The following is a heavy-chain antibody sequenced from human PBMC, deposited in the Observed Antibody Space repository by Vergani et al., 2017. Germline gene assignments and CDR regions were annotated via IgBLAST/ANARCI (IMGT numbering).Heavy chain of an antibody. Sequence: QVQLQESGPGLVKPSETLSLTCTVSGGSISSYYWRWIRQPQGKGLEWIGYIYYSGSTNYNPSLKRRVTILVDTSKNQFSLKLSSVTAADTAVYYCARDPGYYDSSGNAFDIWGQGTMVTVS. CDR1: GGSISSYY. CDR3: ARDPGYYDSSGNAFDI. V-gene: IGHV4-59*01. J-gene: IGHJ3*02. CDR2: IYYSGST. D-gene: IGHD3-22*01.